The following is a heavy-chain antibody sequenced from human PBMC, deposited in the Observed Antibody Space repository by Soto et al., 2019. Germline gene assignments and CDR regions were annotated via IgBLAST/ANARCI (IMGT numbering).Heavy chain of an antibody. D-gene: IGHD5-12*01. CDR2: ISGGGGST. Sequence: PGGSLRLSCAASGFTFSIYGMSWVRQAPGKGLEWVSAISGGGGSTFYADSVKGRFTISRDNSKNTLYLQMNSLRADDTAVFYCAKERRIGAIDPWGQETLVTVSS. CDR3: AKERRIGAIDP. CDR1: GFTFSIYG. V-gene: IGHV3-23*01. J-gene: IGHJ5*02.